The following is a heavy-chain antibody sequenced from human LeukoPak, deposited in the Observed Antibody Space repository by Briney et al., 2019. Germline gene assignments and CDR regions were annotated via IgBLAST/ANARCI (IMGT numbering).Heavy chain of an antibody. Sequence: PGGSLRLSCVASGFNFRNYGMNWVRQAPGKGLEWVAAVSGDGDKTYYGDSVKGRFSVSRDNSKNTLYLQMSSLRAEDTAVYYCAGRTYYFDYWGEGTLVTVSS. D-gene: IGHD3-16*01. V-gene: IGHV3-23*01. J-gene: IGHJ4*02. CDR1: GFNFRNYG. CDR2: VSGDGDKT. CDR3: AGRTYYFDY.